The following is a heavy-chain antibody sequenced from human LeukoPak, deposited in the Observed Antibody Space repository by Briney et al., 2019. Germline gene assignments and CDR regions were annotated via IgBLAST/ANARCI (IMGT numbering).Heavy chain of an antibody. CDR3: ARLRCSGGSCYDDY. Sequence: PSETLSLTCTVSGGSISGYHWNWIRQPPGKGLEWIGDIYYSGGTNYNPSLKSRVTISLDTSKNQFSLNLNSVTAADTAVYYCARLRCSGGSCYDDYWGQGTLVTVSS. V-gene: IGHV4-59*08. J-gene: IGHJ4*02. CDR2: IYYSGGT. D-gene: IGHD2-15*01. CDR1: GGSISGYH.